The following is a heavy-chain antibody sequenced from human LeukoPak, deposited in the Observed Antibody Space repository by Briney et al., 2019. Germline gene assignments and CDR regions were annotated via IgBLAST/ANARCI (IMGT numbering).Heavy chain of an antibody. CDR2: IKPDGSEK. Sequence: GGSLRLSCAASGFTFSSYWMSWVRQAPGKGLEWVANIKPDGSEKYYVDSVKGRFTMSRDNAKNSLYLQMNSLKAEDTAVYYCARDSLGSDHWGQGTLVTVSS. V-gene: IGHV3-7*01. D-gene: IGHD3-10*01. J-gene: IGHJ4*02. CDR1: GFTFSSYW. CDR3: ARDSLGSDH.